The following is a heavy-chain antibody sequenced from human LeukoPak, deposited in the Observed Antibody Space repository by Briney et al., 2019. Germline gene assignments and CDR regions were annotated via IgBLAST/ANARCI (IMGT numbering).Heavy chain of an antibody. D-gene: IGHD6-6*01. CDR1: GGSISSYY. J-gene: IGHJ4*02. CDR2: IYYSGST. V-gene: IGHV4-59*01. CDR3: ARDRIAARMGFDY. Sequence: SETLSLTCTVSGGSISSYYWSWIRQPPGKGLEWIGYIYYSGSTNYNPSLKSRVTISVDTSKNQFSLKLSSVTAADTAVYYCARDRIAARMGFDYRGQGTLVTVSS.